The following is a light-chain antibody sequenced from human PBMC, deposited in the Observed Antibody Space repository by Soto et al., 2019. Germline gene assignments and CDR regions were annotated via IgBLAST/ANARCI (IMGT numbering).Light chain of an antibody. V-gene: IGKV3-20*01. CDR3: QKYGSSPPRT. Sequence: EIVLTQSPSLLSLSPGERATVSASATESVINDFLSWYHQKPGQAPRLLIYGASTMATDVPDRFSGSGSGADFTLSISRLEPEDFAVYYCQKYGSSPPRTFGQGTKVDIK. CDR2: GAS. CDR1: ESVINDF. J-gene: IGKJ1*01.